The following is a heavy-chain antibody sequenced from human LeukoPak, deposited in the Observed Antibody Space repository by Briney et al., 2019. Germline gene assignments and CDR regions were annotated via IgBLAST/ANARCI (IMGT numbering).Heavy chain of an antibody. Sequence: GRSLRLSCAASGFTFSSYAMHWVRQAPGKGLEWVAVISYDGSNKYYADSVKGRFTISRDNSKNTLYLQMNSLRAEDTAVYYCASIAARPAHPAQPDAFDIWGQGTMVTVSS. J-gene: IGHJ3*02. V-gene: IGHV3-30*01. CDR3: ASIAARPAHPAQPDAFDI. CDR1: GFTFSSYA. D-gene: IGHD6-6*01. CDR2: ISYDGSNK.